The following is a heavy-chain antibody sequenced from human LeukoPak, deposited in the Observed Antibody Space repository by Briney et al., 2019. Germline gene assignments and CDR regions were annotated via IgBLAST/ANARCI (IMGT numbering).Heavy chain of an antibody. V-gene: IGHV3-33*01. CDR2: MWYDGSNK. J-gene: IGHJ5*02. D-gene: IGHD2-2*02. Sequence: GGSLRLSCAASGFTFSSYGMHWVRQAPGKGLEWVAVMWYDGSNKYYADSVKGRFTISRDNSKNTLYLQMNSLRAEDTAVYYCARDAEDIVVVPAAIPGWFDPWGQGTLVTVSS. CDR1: GFTFSSYG. CDR3: ARDAEDIVVVPAAIPGWFDP.